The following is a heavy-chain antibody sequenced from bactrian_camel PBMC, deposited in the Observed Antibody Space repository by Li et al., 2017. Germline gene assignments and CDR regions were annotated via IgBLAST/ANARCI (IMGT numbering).Heavy chain of an antibody. CDR3: AKDDLKLVPEFGY. CDR1: GFTFSGYW. CDR2: INRDGTTT. J-gene: IGHJ6*01. V-gene: IGHV3S1*01. Sequence: HVQLVESGGGLVQPGGSLRLSCAASGFTFSGYWMYWVRQAPGKGLEWVSRINRDGTTTDYSDSMKGRFTISRDNAKNTVYLQMFNMKAEDTAMYYCAKDDLKLVPEFGYWGQGTQVTVS. D-gene: IGHD6*01.